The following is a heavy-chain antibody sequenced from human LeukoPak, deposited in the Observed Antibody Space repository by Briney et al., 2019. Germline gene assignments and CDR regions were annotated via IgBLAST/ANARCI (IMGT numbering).Heavy chain of an antibody. Sequence: RASVKVSCKVSGYTLTELSMHWVRQAPGKGLEWMGGFDPEDGETIYAQKFQGRVTMTRNTSISTAYMELSSLRSEDTAVYYCARGTANGGPGYWGQGTLVTVSS. D-gene: IGHD1-1*01. CDR1: GYTLTELS. CDR3: ARGTANGGPGY. V-gene: IGHV1-24*01. CDR2: FDPEDGET. J-gene: IGHJ4*02.